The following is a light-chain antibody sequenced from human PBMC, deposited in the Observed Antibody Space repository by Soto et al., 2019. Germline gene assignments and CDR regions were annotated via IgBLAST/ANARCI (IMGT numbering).Light chain of an antibody. CDR2: GAS. Sequence: EIVLTQSPGTISLSPGERASSSCSGSQSVSRNYVAWFQQKPGQAPRLLISGASNRASDIPDRVSGSGSWTDCTRTISRLEPEDFAVYYCLQYGSSPHTFGQGTRLEIK. V-gene: IGKV3-20*01. CDR3: LQYGSSPHT. CDR1: QSVSRNY. J-gene: IGKJ5*01.